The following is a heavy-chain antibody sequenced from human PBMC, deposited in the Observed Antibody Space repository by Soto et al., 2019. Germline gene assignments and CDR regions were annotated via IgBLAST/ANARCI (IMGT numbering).Heavy chain of an antibody. CDR3: AKHAYCSGGSCYSEGGYYYYYGMDV. CDR2: ISGSGGST. CDR1: GFTFSSYA. Sequence: GSLRLSCAASGFTFSSYAMSWVRQAPGKGLEWVSAISGSGGSTYYADSVKGRFTISRDNSKNTLYLQMNSLRAEDTAVYYCAKHAYCSGGSCYSEGGYYYYYGMDVWGQGTTVTVSS. V-gene: IGHV3-23*01. J-gene: IGHJ6*02. D-gene: IGHD2-15*01.